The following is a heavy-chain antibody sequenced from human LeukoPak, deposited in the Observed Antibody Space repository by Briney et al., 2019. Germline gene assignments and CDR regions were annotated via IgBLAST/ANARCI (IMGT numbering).Heavy chain of an antibody. V-gene: IGHV3-9*01. Sequence: GGSLRLSCAASGFTFDDYAMHWVRQAPGKGLEWVSGISWNSGSIGYADSVKGRFTISRDNAKNSLYLQMNSLRAEDTALYYCAKASGLFVYYYYGMDVWGQGTTVTVS. D-gene: IGHD2-21*01. J-gene: IGHJ6*02. CDR1: GFTFDDYA. CDR3: AKASGLFVYYYYGMDV. CDR2: ISWNSGSI.